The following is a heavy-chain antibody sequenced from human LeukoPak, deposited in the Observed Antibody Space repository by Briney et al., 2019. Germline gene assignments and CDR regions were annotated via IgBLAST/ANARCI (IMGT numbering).Heavy chain of an antibody. J-gene: IGHJ3*02. CDR2: IYPGDSDT. CDR3: ARHYYGSGSYSLGLGPPDAFDT. Sequence: RGESLKISCKGSGYSFTSYWIGWVRQMPGKGLEWMGIIYPGDSDTRYSPSFQGQVTISADKSISTAYLQWSSLKASDTAMYYCARHYYGSGSYSLGLGPPDAFDTWGQGTMVTVSS. V-gene: IGHV5-51*01. D-gene: IGHD3-10*01. CDR1: GYSFTSYW.